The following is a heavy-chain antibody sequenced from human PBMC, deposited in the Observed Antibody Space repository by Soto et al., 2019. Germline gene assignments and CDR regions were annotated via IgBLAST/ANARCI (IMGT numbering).Heavy chain of an antibody. V-gene: IGHV3-20*04. D-gene: IGHD5-12*01. J-gene: IGHJ4*02. Sequence: GGSLRLSCAASGFTFDDYGMSWVRQAPGKGLEWVSGLNWNGGSTGYADSVKGRFTISRDNAKNSLYLQMNSLRAEDTVLYYCARSSGYSGYECFDYWGQGTLLTVSS. CDR1: GFTFDDYG. CDR3: ARSSGYSGYECFDY. CDR2: LNWNGGST.